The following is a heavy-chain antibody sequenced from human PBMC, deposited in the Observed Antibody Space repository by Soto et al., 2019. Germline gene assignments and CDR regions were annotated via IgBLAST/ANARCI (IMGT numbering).Heavy chain of an antibody. CDR3: ARLSGDGFWKSYSPYNLFES. J-gene: IGHJ5*01. D-gene: IGHD3-3*01. CDR2: INGGGDVK. V-gene: IGHV3-48*03. Sequence: XGSVRLSCAASGFAFANYEMHWVRQAPGKGLDWVAYINGGGDVKYYADSVEGRFTISRDNAKNALFLQMDNLRAEDTAIYYCARLSGDGFWKSYSPYNLFESWGQGALVTVSS. CDR1: GFAFANYE.